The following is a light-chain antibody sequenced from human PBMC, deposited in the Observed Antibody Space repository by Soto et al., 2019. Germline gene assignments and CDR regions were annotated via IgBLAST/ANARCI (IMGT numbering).Light chain of an antibody. V-gene: IGKV3-20*01. CDR3: QQYGSSPWT. J-gene: IGKJ1*01. CDR2: GAS. CDR1: QSVSSGY. Sequence: EIVLTQSPGTLSLSPGERATLSCRASQSVSSGYLAWYQQKPGQAPRLLIYGASSRATGIPDRFSGSGSGTDFTLSMSRLEPNDFAVYYCQQYGSSPWTFCQGTKVEIK.